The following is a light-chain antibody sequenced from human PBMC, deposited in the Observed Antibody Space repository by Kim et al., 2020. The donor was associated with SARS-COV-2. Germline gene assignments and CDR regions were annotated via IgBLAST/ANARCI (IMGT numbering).Light chain of an antibody. J-gene: IGKJ1*01. V-gene: IGKV3-20*01. CDR2: GSS. CDR1: QSVANSH. CDR3: HQYGSSPRT. Sequence: EIVLAQSPGPLSLSPGDRATLSCRASQSVANSHLAWYQQRPGQAPRLLIYGSSTRATDIPDRFSGSGSGTDFTLTITRLEPEDFAMYYCHQYGSSPRTFGQGTKVDIK.